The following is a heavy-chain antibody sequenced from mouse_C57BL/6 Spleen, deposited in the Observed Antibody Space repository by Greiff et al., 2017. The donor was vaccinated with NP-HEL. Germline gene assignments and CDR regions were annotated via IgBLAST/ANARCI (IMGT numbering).Heavy chain of an antibody. CDR2: ISSGSSTI. CDR1: GFTFSDYG. V-gene: IGHV5-17*01. J-gene: IGHJ3*01. Sequence: EVQLVESGGGLVKPGGSLKLSCAASGFTFSDYGMHWVRQAPEKGLEWVAYISSGSSTIYYADTVKGRFTISRDNAKTTLFLQMTSLRSEDTAMYYCARSTMVTPFAYWGQGTLVTVSA. D-gene: IGHD2-2*01. CDR3: ARSTMVTPFAY.